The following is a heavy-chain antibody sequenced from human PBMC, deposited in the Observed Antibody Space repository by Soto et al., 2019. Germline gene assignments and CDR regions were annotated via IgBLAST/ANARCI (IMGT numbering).Heavy chain of an antibody. Sequence: QITLKASGPTLVKPTQTLTMTCTVSGFSVSTTGVGVGWIRQPPGKALEWVSLIYWDGDDRDSPSLKSRPTTNKDTAGNLVVHTITNMDPEDAATYYCGRQHSGGRYFDYWGQGALVTVAA. CDR2: IYWDGDD. CDR1: GFSVSTTGVG. D-gene: IGHD2-15*01. CDR3: GRQHSGGRYFDY. J-gene: IGHJ4*02. V-gene: IGHV2-5*02.